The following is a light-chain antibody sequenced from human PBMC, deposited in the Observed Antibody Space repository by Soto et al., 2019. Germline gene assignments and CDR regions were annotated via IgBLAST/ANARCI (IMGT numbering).Light chain of an antibody. CDR2: EAS. CDR3: QQRSYRPPYT. Sequence: EIVLTQSPATLSLSPGERATLSCRASQSVSSYLTWYQQKPGQAPRLLIYEASNRATGIPARFSGSGSGTDFTLTISSLESEDAAVYYCQQRSYRPPYTFGQGTKVDIK. V-gene: IGKV3-11*01. CDR1: QSVSSY. J-gene: IGKJ2*01.